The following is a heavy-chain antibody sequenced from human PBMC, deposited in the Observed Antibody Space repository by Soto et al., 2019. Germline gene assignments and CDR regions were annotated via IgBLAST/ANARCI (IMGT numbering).Heavy chain of an antibody. CDR2: IIPIFGTA. CDR1: GGPFSSYA. D-gene: IGHD1-1*01. Sequence: SVQVSCTASGGPFSSYAISWVRQAPGQGLKWMGGIIPIFGTANYAQKFQGRVTMTEDTSTDTAYMELSSLRSEDTAVYYCATGGNDVGGGPINWLDTWGQGTLETVSS. V-gene: IGHV1-69*06. J-gene: IGHJ5*02. CDR3: ATGGNDVGGGPINWLDT.